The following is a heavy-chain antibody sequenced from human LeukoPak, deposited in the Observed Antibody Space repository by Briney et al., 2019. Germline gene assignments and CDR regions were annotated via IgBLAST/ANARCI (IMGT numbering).Heavy chain of an antibody. V-gene: IGHV1-18*01. Sequence: ASVKVSCKASGYTFTNYGISWVRQAPGQGLGWMGWINIYKGNTNYAQKVQGRVTMTTDTSTSTAYMELRSLRSDDTAVYYCARDPDHCSGGSCYPVPTYWGQGTLVTVSS. CDR1: GYTFTNYG. CDR2: INIYKGNT. CDR3: ARDPDHCSGGSCYPVPTY. J-gene: IGHJ4*02. D-gene: IGHD2-15*01.